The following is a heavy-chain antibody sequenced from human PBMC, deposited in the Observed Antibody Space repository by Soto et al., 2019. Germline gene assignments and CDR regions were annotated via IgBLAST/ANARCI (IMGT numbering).Heavy chain of an antibody. D-gene: IGHD2-2*01. V-gene: IGHV3-23*01. Sequence: EVQLLESGGGLVQPGGSLRLSCAASGFTFSSYAMSWVRQAPGKGLEWVSAISGSGGSTYYADPVKGRFTISRDNSKNQQYQKMNSLRAEDPAVYYCAKDRVYCSSTSCPAYYFDYWGQGTPVTVSS. J-gene: IGHJ4*02. CDR1: GFTFSSYA. CDR2: ISGSGGST. CDR3: AKDRVYCSSTSCPAYYFDY.